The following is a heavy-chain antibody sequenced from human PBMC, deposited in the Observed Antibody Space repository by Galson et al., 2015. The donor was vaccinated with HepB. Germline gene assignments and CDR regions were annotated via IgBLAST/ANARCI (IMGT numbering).Heavy chain of an antibody. Sequence: SLRLSCAASGFTFSSYAMHWVRQAPGKGLEWVAVISYDGSNKYYADSVKGRFTISRDNAKNSLYLQMNSLRAEDTAVYYCARVDYDYYDHHQGDYWGQGTLVTVSS. CDR3: ARVDYDYYDHHQGDY. D-gene: IGHD3-22*01. J-gene: IGHJ4*02. V-gene: IGHV3-30-3*01. CDR1: GFTFSSYA. CDR2: ISYDGSNK.